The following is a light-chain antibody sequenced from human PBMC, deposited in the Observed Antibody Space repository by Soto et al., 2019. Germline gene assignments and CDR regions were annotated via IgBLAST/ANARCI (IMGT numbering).Light chain of an antibody. Sequence: MVMTQSPKKLSVSPGERATLSCRASQSVSSNLAWYQQKPGQAPRLLIYGASTRATGIPARFSGSGSGTEFTLTISSLQSEDFAVYYCQEDNNLPPITFCQVRRLEIK. J-gene: IGKJ5*01. CDR1: QSVSSN. V-gene: IGKV3-15*01. CDR3: QEDNNLPPIT. CDR2: GAS.